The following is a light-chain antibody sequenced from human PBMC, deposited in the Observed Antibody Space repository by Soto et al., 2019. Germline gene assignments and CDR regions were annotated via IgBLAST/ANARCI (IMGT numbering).Light chain of an antibody. V-gene: IGKV3-15*01. CDR3: QQYNNWPLT. J-gene: IGKJ5*01. CDR1: HSVGNN. Sequence: EIVLTQSPGTLSLSPGERTNLSCRARHSVGNNLAGCQQXXGXXXXXXXXVVXSXXTGIPARFSGSGSGTEFTLTISSLQSEDFAVHYCQQYNNWPLTFGQGTRLEIK. CDR2: VVX.